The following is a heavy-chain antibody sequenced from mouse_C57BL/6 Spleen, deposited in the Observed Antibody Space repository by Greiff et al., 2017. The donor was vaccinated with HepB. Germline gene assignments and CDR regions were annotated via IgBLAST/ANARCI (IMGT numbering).Heavy chain of an antibody. D-gene: IGHD1-1*01. CDR2: INPNNGGT. J-gene: IGHJ3*01. CDR3: ERTVYGSSYWFAY. CDR1: GYTFTDYY. V-gene: IGHV1-26*01. Sequence: EVQLQQSGPELVKPGASVKISCKASGYTFTDYYMNWVKQSHGKSLEWIGDINPNNGGTSYNQKFKGKTTLTVDKSSSTAYMGLRSLTSEDSAVYSCERTVYGSSYWFAYWGQGTLVTVSA.